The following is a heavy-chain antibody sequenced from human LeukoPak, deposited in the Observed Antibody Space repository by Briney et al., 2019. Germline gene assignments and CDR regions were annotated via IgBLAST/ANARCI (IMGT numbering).Heavy chain of an antibody. CDR1: GYTFTSYD. CDR2: MNPNSTNT. CDR3: ARGLYDILTGYDPAGDY. Sequence: RASVKVSCKASGYTFTSYDINWVRQATGQGLEWMGWMNPNSTNTGYAQKFQGRVTMTRNTSISTAYMELCRLRSEDTAVYYCARGLYDILTGYDPAGDYWGQGTLVTVSS. V-gene: IGHV1-8*01. J-gene: IGHJ4*02. D-gene: IGHD3-9*01.